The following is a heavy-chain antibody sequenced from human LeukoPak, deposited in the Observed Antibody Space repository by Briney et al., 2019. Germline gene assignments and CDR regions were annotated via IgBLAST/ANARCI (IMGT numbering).Heavy chain of an antibody. Sequence: PGGSLRLSCAASGFTFSSYAMHWVRQAPGKGLGYVSAISSNGGSTYYANSVKGRFTVSRDNSKNTLYLQMGSLRAEDMAVYYCARDPRFNRGDAFDIWGQGTMVTVSS. CDR3: ARDPRFNRGDAFDI. J-gene: IGHJ3*02. CDR2: ISSNGGST. CDR1: GFTFSSYA. V-gene: IGHV3-64*01. D-gene: IGHD1-14*01.